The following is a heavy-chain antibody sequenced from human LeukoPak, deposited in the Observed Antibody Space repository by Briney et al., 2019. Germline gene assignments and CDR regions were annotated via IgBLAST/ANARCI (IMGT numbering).Heavy chain of an antibody. V-gene: IGHV1-18*01. CDR2: ISAYNGNT. D-gene: IGHD3-22*01. CDR3: ARDSYGSGYPFEI. Sequence: ASVKVSCTASGYTFTSYGISWVRQAPGQGLEWMGWISAYNGNTNYAQKIQGRVTMTTATSTSTAYLELRSLRFDDTAVYYYARDSYGSGYPFEIWGQGTMVTVSS. J-gene: IGHJ3*02. CDR1: GYTFTSYG.